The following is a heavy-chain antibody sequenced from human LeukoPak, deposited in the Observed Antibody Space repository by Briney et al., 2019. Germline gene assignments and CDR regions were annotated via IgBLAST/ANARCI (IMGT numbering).Heavy chain of an antibody. CDR2: ISGSGGST. Sequence: GGSLRLSCAVSGFTFSSYAMSWVRQAPGKGLEWVSAISGSGGSTYYADSVKGRFTISRDNSKNALYLQMNSLRAEDTAVYYCAKESRLTHVNGAFDIWGQGTMVTVSS. V-gene: IGHV3-23*01. J-gene: IGHJ3*02. CDR3: AKESRLTHVNGAFDI. D-gene: IGHD1-14*01. CDR1: GFTFSSYA.